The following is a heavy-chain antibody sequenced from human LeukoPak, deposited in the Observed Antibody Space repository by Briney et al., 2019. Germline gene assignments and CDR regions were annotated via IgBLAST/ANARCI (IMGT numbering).Heavy chain of an antibody. CDR3: ARDVEMATFFDY. J-gene: IGHJ4*02. V-gene: IGHV4-61*01. CDR2: MSNSGHT. CDR1: GGSVSSGNYY. Sequence: SETLSLTCTASGGSVSSGNYYWSWIRQPPGKGLEWIGFMSNSGHTDSNASLKSRVTISVDTSKNQFSLKLKSVTAADTAVYYCARDVEMATFFDYWGQGTLVTVSS. D-gene: IGHD5-24*01.